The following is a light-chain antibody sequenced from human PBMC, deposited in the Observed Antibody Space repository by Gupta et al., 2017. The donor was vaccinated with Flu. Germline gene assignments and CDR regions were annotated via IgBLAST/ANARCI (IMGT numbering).Light chain of an antibody. CDR3: KEWNRGSWV. V-gene: IGLV3-1*01. Sequence: SYALTQPPSVSVSPGQTASITCSGDRLGDKYVCWYQQKPGQSPVVVIYQDTKRPSGIPERVSGSNSATTVAMNSRGTQAVDDYYYSSKEWNRGSWVFGGGTKLTVL. CDR1: RLGDKY. CDR2: QDT. J-gene: IGLJ3*02.